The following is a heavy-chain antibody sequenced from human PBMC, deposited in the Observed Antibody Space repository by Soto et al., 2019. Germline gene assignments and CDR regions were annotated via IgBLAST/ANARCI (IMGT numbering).Heavy chain of an antibody. J-gene: IGHJ4*02. Sequence: QVQLVQSGAEVKKPGSSVKVSCKASGGTFSSYTMSWGRQAPGQGLEWMGGIIPIFGAAKNAQKFQDRLTVTADESTSTAYMELMSLRSEDSAVYYRAQDASGNSLANWGQGTLVIVSS. CDR3: AQDASGNSLAN. V-gene: IGHV1-69*01. CDR1: GGTFSSYT. CDR2: IIPIFGAA. D-gene: IGHD1-26*01.